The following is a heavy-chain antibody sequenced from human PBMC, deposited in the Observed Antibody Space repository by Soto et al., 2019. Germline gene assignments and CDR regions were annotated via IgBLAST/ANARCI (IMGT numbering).Heavy chain of an antibody. D-gene: IGHD3-22*01. Sequence: PGGSLRLSCAVSGFIVSSDYMSWVRQAPGKGLEWVSLLYSGGRTHYADSVKGRFTISRDNSKNTLYLQMNSLRAEDTAVYYCTRDVTSSTYYYLSPGGFDPWGQGTLVTVSS. V-gene: IGHV3-53*01. CDR3: TRDVTSSTYYYLSPGGFDP. J-gene: IGHJ5*02. CDR1: GFIVSSDY. CDR2: LYSGGRT.